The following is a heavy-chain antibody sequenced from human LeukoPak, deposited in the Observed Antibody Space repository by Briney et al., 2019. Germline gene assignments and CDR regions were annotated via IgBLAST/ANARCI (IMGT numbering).Heavy chain of an antibody. CDR2: MYYSGNT. D-gene: IGHD3-22*01. V-gene: IGHV4-39*01. J-gene: IGHJ4*02. Sequence: PSETLSLTCTVSGDSVRTSNSYWGWIRQPPGKGLEWIVSMYYSGNTYYNPSLKSRVTISVDTSKNQLSLRLSSVTAADTAVYYCARHPHYYFDNSARWGRGTLVTVSS. CDR1: GDSVRTSNSY. CDR3: ARHPHYYFDNSAR.